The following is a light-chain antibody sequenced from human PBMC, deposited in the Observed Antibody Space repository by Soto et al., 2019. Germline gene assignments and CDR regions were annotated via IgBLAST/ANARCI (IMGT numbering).Light chain of an antibody. Sequence: EIVMTQSPATLSVSPGERATLSCRASQSVSSYLAWYQQKPGQAPRLLIYDTSSRASDIPDRFSGSGSGTDFTLTISRLEPEDFAVYFCQQYGSSPTFGQGTKVDI. CDR2: DTS. V-gene: IGKV3-20*01. J-gene: IGKJ1*01. CDR3: QQYGSSPT. CDR1: QSVSSY.